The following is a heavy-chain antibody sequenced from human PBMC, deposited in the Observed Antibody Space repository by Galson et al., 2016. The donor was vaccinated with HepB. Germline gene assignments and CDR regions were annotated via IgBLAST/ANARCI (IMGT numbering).Heavy chain of an antibody. Sequence: SLRLSCAASGFTFSSYGMHWVRQAPGKGLEWVAVIWYDGSNKYYADSVKGRFTISRDNSKNTLYLQMNSLRAEDTAVYYCAKDPRSGYYVFAFDIWGQGTMVTVSS. J-gene: IGHJ3*02. V-gene: IGHV3-33*06. CDR3: AKDPRSGYYVFAFDI. D-gene: IGHD3-22*01. CDR1: GFTFSSYG. CDR2: IWYDGSNK.